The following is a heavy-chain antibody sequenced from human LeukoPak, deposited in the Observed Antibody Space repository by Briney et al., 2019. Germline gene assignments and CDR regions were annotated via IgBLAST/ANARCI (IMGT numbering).Heavy chain of an antibody. CDR2: ISISSRYI. V-gene: IGHV3-21*01. Sequence: NTGGSLRLSGAASAFTCSSYSMDWVSQAPGKGRECVSSISISSRYIYYTDSVKGRFTISRDNAKNSLYLQMNSLRAEDTAVYYCARDATSLDMSPDYWGQGTLVTVYS. CDR3: ARDATSLDMSPDY. CDR1: AFTCSSYS. D-gene: IGHD3-16*02. J-gene: IGHJ4*02.